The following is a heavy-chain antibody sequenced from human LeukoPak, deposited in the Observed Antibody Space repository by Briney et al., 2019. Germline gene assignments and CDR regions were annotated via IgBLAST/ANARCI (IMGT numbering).Heavy chain of an antibody. J-gene: IGHJ4*02. CDR2: INPNSGGT. CDR1: GYTFTDHY. V-gene: IGHV1-2*02. CDR3: ARTYYGGNSFFDY. D-gene: IGHD4-23*01. Sequence: ASVTVSCKASGYTFTDHYMHWVRQAPGQGLEWMGWINPNSGGTNYAQKFQGRVTMTRDTSISTAYMELSRLRSDDTAVYYCARTYYGGNSFFDYWGQGTLVTVSS.